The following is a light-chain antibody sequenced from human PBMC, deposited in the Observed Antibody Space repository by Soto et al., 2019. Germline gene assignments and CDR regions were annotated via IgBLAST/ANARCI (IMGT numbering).Light chain of an antibody. CDR3: QKYNSAPWT. CDR1: QGINNY. Sequence: DIQMTQSPSSLSASVGDRVTITCRASQGINNYLAWYQQKPGKAPKLLIYAASTLQSWVPSRFSGSRSGTDFTLNISSLQPEDVATYYCQKYNSAPWTFGQGTKVEIK. J-gene: IGKJ1*01. CDR2: AAS. V-gene: IGKV1-27*01.